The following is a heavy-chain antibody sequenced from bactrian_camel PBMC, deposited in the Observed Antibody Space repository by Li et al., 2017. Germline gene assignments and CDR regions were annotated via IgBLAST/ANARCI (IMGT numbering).Heavy chain of an antibody. CDR1: GHSRGSNC. Sequence: HVQLVESGGGSVQAGGSLRLSCKVSGHSRGSNCVGWYRLPPGRAPAEREGIAAWDSDGTTTYADSVKGRFIISRDNAKNIVYLQMNSLKPEDTAMYYCAAGQLFSCKLGSWKRGLNYWGQGTQVTVS. D-gene: IGHD1*01. CDR3: AAGQLFSCKLGSWKRGLNY. V-gene: IGHV3S53*01. CDR2: WDSDGTT. J-gene: IGHJ4*01.